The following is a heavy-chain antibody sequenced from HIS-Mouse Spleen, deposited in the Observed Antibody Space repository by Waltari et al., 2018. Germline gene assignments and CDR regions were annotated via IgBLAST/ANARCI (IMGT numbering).Heavy chain of an antibody. J-gene: IGHJ2*01. CDR1: VGSISSSSYY. Sequence: QLQLQESGPGLVKPSEPLSLTCTVSVGSISSSSYYRCWIRQPPGKGLEWIGSIYYSGSTYYNPSLKSRVTISVDTSKNQFSLKLSSVTAADTAVYYCAREIPYSSSWYDWYFDLWGRGTLVTVSS. CDR3: AREIPYSSSWYDWYFDL. CDR2: IYYSGST. D-gene: IGHD6-13*01. V-gene: IGHV4-39*07.